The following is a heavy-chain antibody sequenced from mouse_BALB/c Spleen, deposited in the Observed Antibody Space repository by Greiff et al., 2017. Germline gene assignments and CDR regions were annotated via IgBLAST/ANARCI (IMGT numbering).Heavy chain of an antibody. V-gene: IGHV2-9*02. CDR1: GFSLTSYG. J-gene: IGHJ4*01. CDR3: AREDDYVYYYAMDY. CDR2: IWAGGST. Sequence: VKLVESGPGLVAPSQSLSITCTVSGFSLTSYGVHWVRQPPGKGLEWLGVIWAGGSTNYNSALMSRLSISKDNSKSQVFLKMNSLQTDDTAMYYCAREDDYVYYYAMDYWGQGTSVTVSS. D-gene: IGHD2-4*01.